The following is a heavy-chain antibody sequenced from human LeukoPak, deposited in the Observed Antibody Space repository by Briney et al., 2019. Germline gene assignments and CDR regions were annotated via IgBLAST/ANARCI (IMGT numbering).Heavy chain of an antibody. D-gene: IGHD4-17*01. Sequence: GGSLRLSCAASGFTFSSYGMHWVRQAPGKGLEWVAVISYDGSNKYYADSVKGRFTISRDNSKNTLYLQMNSLRAEDTAVYYCAKIRATVTTAGGYYYYYGMDVWGQGTTVTVSS. CDR2: ISYDGSNK. CDR1: GFTFSSYG. J-gene: IGHJ6*02. V-gene: IGHV3-30*18. CDR3: AKIRATVTTAGGYYYYYGMDV.